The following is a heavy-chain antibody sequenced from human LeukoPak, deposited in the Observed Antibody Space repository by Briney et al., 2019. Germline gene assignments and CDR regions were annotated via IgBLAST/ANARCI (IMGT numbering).Heavy chain of an antibody. Sequence: ASVTVSFKSSGYTFTNYDINWVRQAPGQGLEWMGWINPNSGNTGYAQKFQGRVTITRNTSISTAYMELSSLRSEDTAVYYCARVTVVVPPTQIWFDPWGQGTLVTVSS. V-gene: IGHV1-8*03. CDR2: INPNSGNT. D-gene: IGHD2-2*01. CDR3: ARVTVVVPPTQIWFDP. CDR1: GYTFTNYD. J-gene: IGHJ5*02.